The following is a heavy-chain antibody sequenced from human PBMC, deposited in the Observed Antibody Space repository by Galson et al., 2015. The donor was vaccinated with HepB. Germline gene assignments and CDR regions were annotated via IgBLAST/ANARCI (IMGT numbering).Heavy chain of an antibody. CDR2: IYGGGST. V-gene: IGHV3-66*02. CDR3: ARGTPYNFDTSGYFPLYYLDY. Sequence: SLRLSCAASGFTVSSNHMSWVRQAPGKGLEWVSVIYGGGSTYYADSVKGRFSISRDNSKNTLSLQMSSLRAEDTAVYYCARGTPYNFDTSGYFPLYYLDYWGQGTLITVSS. J-gene: IGHJ4*02. D-gene: IGHD3-22*01. CDR1: GFTVSSNH.